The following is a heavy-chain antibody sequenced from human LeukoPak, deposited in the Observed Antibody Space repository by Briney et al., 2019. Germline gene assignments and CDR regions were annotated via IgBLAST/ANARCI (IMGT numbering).Heavy chain of an antibody. CDR3: ARHPGIAVAGPLRNPLTSYYYYYMDV. J-gene: IGHJ6*03. V-gene: IGHV4-4*07. D-gene: IGHD6-19*01. Sequence: PSETLSLTCTVSGGSISSYYWSWIRQPAGKGLEWIGRIYTSGSTNYNPSPKSRVTMSVDRSKNQFSLRLSSVTAADTAVYYCARHPGIAVAGPLRNPLTSYYYYYMDVWGKGTTVTVSS. CDR2: IYTSGST. CDR1: GGSISSYY.